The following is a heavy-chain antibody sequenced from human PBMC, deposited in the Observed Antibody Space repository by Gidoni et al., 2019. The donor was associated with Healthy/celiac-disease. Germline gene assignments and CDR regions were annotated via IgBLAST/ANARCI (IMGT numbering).Heavy chain of an antibody. CDR3: AVDTAMVFYGGMDV. V-gene: IGHV3-74*01. Sequence: EVQLVESGGGLVQPGGSLRLSCAASGFTFSSYWMHWVRQAPGKGLVWVSRINSDGSSTSYADSVKGRFTISRDNAKNTLYLQMNSLRAEDTAVYYCAVDTAMVFYGGMDVWGQGTTVTVSS. CDR1: GFTFSSYW. D-gene: IGHD5-18*01. J-gene: IGHJ6*02. CDR2: INSDGSST.